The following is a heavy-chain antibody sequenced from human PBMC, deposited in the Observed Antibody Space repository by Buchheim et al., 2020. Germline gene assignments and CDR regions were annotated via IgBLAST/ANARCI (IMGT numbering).Heavy chain of an antibody. Sequence: EVQLVESGGGLVKPGGSLRLSCAASGFTFSNAWMSWVRQAPGKGLEWVGCIKSKTDGGTTDYAAPVKGRFTISRDDSKNTLYLQMNSLKTEDTAVYYCTTSKALHCGGDCYNYWGQGTL. J-gene: IGHJ4*02. D-gene: IGHD2-21*02. CDR3: TTSKALHCGGDCYNY. CDR1: GFTFSNAW. CDR2: IKSKTDGGTT. V-gene: IGHV3-15*01.